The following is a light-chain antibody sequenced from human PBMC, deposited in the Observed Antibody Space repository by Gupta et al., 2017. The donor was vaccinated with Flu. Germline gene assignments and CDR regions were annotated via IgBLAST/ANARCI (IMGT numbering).Light chain of an antibody. CDR3: QQDNNYPWT. CDR1: QDIGRF. Sequence: GDRVTITCRTSQDIGRFLAWYQQKPGKAPKLLVYSASSLQSGVPSRFSGTGSGTEFTLTISSLQPDDFATYYCQQDNNYPWTFGQGTKV. CDR2: SAS. J-gene: IGKJ1*01. V-gene: IGKV1-27*01.